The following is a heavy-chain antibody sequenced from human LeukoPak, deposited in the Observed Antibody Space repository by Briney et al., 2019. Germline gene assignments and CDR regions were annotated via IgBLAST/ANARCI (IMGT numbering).Heavy chain of an antibody. CDR3: AATIIAAASDY. Sequence: GGSLRLSCAASGFTFSSYSMNWVRQAPGKGLEWVSYISSSSSTIYYADSVKGRFTISRDNAKNSLYLQMNSLRAEDTAVYYCAATIIAAASDYWSQGTLVTVSS. J-gene: IGHJ4*02. V-gene: IGHV3-48*01. CDR1: GFTFSSYS. CDR2: ISSSSSTI. D-gene: IGHD6-13*01.